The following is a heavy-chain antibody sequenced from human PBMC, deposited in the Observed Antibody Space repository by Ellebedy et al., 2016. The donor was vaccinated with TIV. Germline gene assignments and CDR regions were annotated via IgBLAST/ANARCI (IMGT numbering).Heavy chain of an antibody. CDR1: GGSINSSYY. D-gene: IGHD3-22*01. V-gene: IGHV4-34*01. Sequence: MPSETLSLTCTVSGGSINSSYYWGWIRQPPGKGLEWIGEINHSGSTNYNPSLKSRVTISVDTSKNQFSLKLSSVTAADTAVYYCARVNYYDSSGYYYFSSWFDPWGQGTLVTVSS. CDR3: ARVNYYDSSGYYYFSSWFDP. J-gene: IGHJ5*02. CDR2: INHSGST.